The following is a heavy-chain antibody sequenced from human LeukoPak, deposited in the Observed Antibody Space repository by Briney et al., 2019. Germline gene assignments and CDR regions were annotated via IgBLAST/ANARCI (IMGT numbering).Heavy chain of an antibody. D-gene: IGHD6-19*01. J-gene: IGHJ4*02. CDR3: ARDRGSGWYGGVDY. V-gene: IGHV4-59*01. Sequence: SETLSLTCIVFGGSTSSYYWSWIRQPPGKGLEWIGYIYYTGSTNYNPSLKSRVTISVDTSKNQSSLKLSSVTAADTAVYYCARDRGSGWYGGVDYWGQGTLVTVSS. CDR1: GGSTSSYY. CDR2: IYYTGST.